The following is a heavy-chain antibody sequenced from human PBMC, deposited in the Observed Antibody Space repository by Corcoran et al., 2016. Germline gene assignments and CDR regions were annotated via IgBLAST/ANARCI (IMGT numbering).Heavy chain of an antibody. Sequence: EVQLVQSGPEVKKPGESLKISCKGSGYNFPGYWLVWVRHMPGKGLEWMGIILPRDPQIAYSPSFQGQVTISADNSINTAYLQWSSLRASDTAIYYCARHRAASTWDNFDYWGQGTLVTVSS. CDR3: ARHRAASTWDNFDY. D-gene: IGHD6-13*01. CDR2: ILPRDPQI. CDR1: GYNFPGYW. J-gene: IGHJ4*02. V-gene: IGHV5-51*01.